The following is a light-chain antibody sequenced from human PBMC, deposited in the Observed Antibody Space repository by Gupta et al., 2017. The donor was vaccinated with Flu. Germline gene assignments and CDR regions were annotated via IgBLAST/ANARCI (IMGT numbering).Light chain of an antibody. CDR2: DAS. CDR3: QQNDDLPLT. V-gene: IGKV1-33*01. CDR1: QDISNY. Sequence: DIQMTQSPSSLSSSVGDRVTITCPASQDISNYLNWYQQKPGKAPKLLIYDASKSETGVPSRFSGSGSGTDFTFTMSILHPEDIAKYYCQQNDDLPLTFGGGTKVEIK. J-gene: IGKJ4*01.